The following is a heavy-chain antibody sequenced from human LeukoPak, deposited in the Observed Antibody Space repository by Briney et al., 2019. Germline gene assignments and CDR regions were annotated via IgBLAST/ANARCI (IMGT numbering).Heavy chain of an antibody. CDR2: IYHSGST. CDR1: GYSISSGYY. D-gene: IGHD2-2*01. J-gene: IGHJ5*02. CDR3: ARRGYCSSTSCYLGWFDP. V-gene: IGHV4-38-2*01. Sequence: SETLSLTCAVSGYSISSGYYWGWIRQPPGKGLEWIGSIYHSGSTYYNPSLKSRVIISVDTSKNQFSLKLSSVTAADTAVYYCARRGYCSSTSCYLGWFDPWGQGTLVTVSS.